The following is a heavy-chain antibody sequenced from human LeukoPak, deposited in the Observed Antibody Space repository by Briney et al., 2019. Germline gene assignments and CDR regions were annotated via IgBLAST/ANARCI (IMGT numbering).Heavy chain of an antibody. CDR2: IYSGGST. CDR1: GFTVSSNY. D-gene: IGHD6-13*01. CDR3: ASDRGGRRRYSSSGYPSDY. V-gene: IGHV3-66*02. J-gene: IGHJ4*02. Sequence: GGSLRLSCAASGFTVSSNYMSWVRQAPGKGLEWVSVIYSGGSTYYADSVKGRFTISRDNSKNTLYLQMNNRRTADPAVYDCASDRGGRRRYSSSGYPSDYWGQGTMVTVSS.